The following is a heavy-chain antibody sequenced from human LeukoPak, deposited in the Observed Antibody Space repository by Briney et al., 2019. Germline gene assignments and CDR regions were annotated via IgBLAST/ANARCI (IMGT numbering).Heavy chain of an antibody. J-gene: IGHJ4*02. CDR3: ARDQSPMITFGGVIVTSFDY. CDR2: IYYSGST. D-gene: IGHD3-16*02. CDR1: GGSISSSSYY. Sequence: SETLSLTCTVSGGSISSSSYYWGWIRQPPGKGLEWIGSIYYSGSTYYNPSLKSRVTISVDTSKNQFSLKLSSVTAADTAVYYRARDQSPMITFGGVIVTSFDYWGQGTLVTVSS. V-gene: IGHV4-39*07.